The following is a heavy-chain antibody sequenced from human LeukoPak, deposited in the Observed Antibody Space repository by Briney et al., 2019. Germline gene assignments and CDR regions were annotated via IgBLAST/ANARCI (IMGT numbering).Heavy chain of an antibody. CDR3: ARGDDYVWGSYRD. V-gene: IGHV4-59*01. Sequence: PSETLSLTXTVSGGSISSYYWSWIRQPPGKGLEWIGYIYYSGSTNYNPSLKRRVTISVDTSKNQFSLKLSSVTAADTAVYYCARGDDYVWGSYRDWGQEPWSPSPQ. D-gene: IGHD3-16*02. J-gene: IGHJ4*01. CDR2: IYYSGST. CDR1: GGSISSYY.